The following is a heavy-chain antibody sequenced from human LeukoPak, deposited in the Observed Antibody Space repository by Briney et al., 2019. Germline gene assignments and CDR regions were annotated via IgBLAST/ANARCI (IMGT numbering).Heavy chain of an antibody. J-gene: IGHJ4*02. D-gene: IGHD3-10*01. CDR3: AREGYYGSGSPPSLYFDY. CDR2: TSSNLNVK. Sequence: GGSLRLSCAASGFTFRNYVIHWVRQAPGKGLEWVAVTSSNLNVKLYADSVKGRFTISRDNSRSTLYLQMNSLRPEDTAIYYCAREGYYGSGSPPSLYFDYWGQGTLVTVSS. V-gene: IGHV3-30-3*01. CDR1: GFTFRNYV.